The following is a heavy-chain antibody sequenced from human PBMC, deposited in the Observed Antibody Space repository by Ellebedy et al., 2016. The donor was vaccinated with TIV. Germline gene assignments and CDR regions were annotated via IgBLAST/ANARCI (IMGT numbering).Heavy chain of an antibody. CDR3: ARDPPPDTVVTPTGFDY. V-gene: IGHV1-69*13. D-gene: IGHD4-23*01. CDR1: GGTFSSYA. Sequence: SVKVSXKASGGTFSSYAISWVRQAPGQGLEWMGGIIPIFGTANYAQKFQGRVTITADESTSTAYMELSSLRSEDTAVYYCARDPPPDTVVTPTGFDYWGQGTLVTVSS. J-gene: IGHJ4*02. CDR2: IIPIFGTA.